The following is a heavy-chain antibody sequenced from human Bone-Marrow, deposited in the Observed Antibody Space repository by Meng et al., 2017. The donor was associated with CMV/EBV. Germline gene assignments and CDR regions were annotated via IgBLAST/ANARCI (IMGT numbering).Heavy chain of an antibody. CDR1: GGSFSGYY. CDR3: ARRTLGLNLNYGMDV. CDR2: INHSGST. V-gene: IGHV4-34*01. J-gene: IGHJ6*02. D-gene: IGHD1-14*01. Sequence: SETLSLTCAVYGGSFSGYYWSWIRQPPGKGLEWIGEINHSGSTNYNPSLKSRVTISVDTSKNQFSLKLSSVTAADTAVYYCARRTLGLNLNYGMDVWGQGTTVTVSS.